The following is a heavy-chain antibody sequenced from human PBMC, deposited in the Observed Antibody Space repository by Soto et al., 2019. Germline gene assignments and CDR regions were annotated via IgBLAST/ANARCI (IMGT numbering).Heavy chain of an antibody. Sequence: SETLSLTCAVYGGSFSGYYWSWIRQPPGKGLEWIGEINHSGSTNYNPSLKSRVTISVDTSKNQFSLKLSSVTAADTAVYYCARMIAAAGTTKTPNWFDPWGQGTLVTVSS. V-gene: IGHV4-34*01. CDR1: GGSFSGYY. CDR2: INHSGST. J-gene: IGHJ5*02. D-gene: IGHD6-13*01. CDR3: ARMIAAAGTTKTPNWFDP.